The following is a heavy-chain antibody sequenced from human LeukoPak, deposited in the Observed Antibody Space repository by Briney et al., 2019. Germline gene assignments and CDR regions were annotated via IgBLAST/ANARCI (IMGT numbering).Heavy chain of an antibody. CDR1: GGSISSYY. Sequence: KPSETLSLTCTVSGGSISSYYWSWIRQPPGKGLDWIGYIYYSGSTNYNPSLKSRVTISVDTSKNQFSLKLSSVTAADTAVYYCARVRRSAVAGLWLDYWGQGTLVTVSS. D-gene: IGHD6-19*01. J-gene: IGHJ4*02. CDR3: ARVRRSAVAGLWLDY. CDR2: IYYSGST. V-gene: IGHV4-59*01.